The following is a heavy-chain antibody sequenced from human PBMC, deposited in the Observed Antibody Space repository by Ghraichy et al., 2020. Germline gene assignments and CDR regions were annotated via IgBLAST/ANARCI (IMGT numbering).Heavy chain of an antibody. V-gene: IGHV6-1*01. Sequence: TLSLTCAISGDSVSSNSAAWNWIRQSPSRGLEWLGRTYYRSKWYNDYAVSVKSRITINPDTSKNQFSLQLNSVTPEDTAVYYCARWVEGELLWFGELFAYGMDVWGQGTTVTVSS. D-gene: IGHD3-10*01. J-gene: IGHJ6*02. CDR3: ARWVEGELLWFGELFAYGMDV. CDR2: TYYRSKWYN. CDR1: GDSVSSNSAA.